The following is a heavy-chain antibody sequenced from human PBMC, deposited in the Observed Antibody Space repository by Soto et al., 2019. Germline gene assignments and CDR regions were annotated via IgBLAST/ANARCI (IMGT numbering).Heavy chain of an antibody. Sequence: EVQLVESGGGLVQPGGSLRLSCAVSGFTFSSYEMNWVRQAPGKGLEWVSYISSSGSTIYYADSVKGRFTISRDNSKNTLYLQMNSLRAEDTAVYYCARGRDYLGGDFDYWGQGTLVTVSS. J-gene: IGHJ4*02. CDR3: ARGRDYLGGDFDY. D-gene: IGHD3-16*01. CDR1: GFTFSSYE. V-gene: IGHV3-48*03. CDR2: ISSSGSTI.